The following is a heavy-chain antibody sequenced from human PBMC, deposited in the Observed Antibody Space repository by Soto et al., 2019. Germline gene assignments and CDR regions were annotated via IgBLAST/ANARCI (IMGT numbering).Heavy chain of an antibody. CDR2: INAGNGNT. J-gene: IGHJ4*02. CDR1: GYTFTSYA. V-gene: IGHV1-3*01. CDR3: AREQASNWAPADYFDS. Sequence: QVQLVQSGAEVKKPGASVKVSCKASGYTFTSYAMHWVRQAPGQRLEWMGWINAGNGNTKYSQKFQGRVTITRDTSASTAYMELSSLRSEDTAVYYWAREQASNWAPADYFDSWGQGTLVTVSS. D-gene: IGHD1-1*01.